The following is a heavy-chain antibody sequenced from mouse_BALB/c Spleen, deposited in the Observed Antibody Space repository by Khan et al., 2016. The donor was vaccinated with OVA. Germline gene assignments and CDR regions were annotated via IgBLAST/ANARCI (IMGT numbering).Heavy chain of an antibody. CDR2: IWSDGTT. V-gene: IGHV2-6-1*01. Sequence: VQLQESGPGLAAPSQSLSITCTISGFSLTNYGVHWVRQPPGRGLEWLVVIWSDGTTTYNSALKSRLTITKDNSQSQVFLKMNSLQTDDTAIYFCARQPYYHYNSMDYWGQGTSVTVSS. CDR1: GFSLTNYG. CDR3: ARQPYYHYNSMDY. J-gene: IGHJ4*01. D-gene: IGHD2-10*01.